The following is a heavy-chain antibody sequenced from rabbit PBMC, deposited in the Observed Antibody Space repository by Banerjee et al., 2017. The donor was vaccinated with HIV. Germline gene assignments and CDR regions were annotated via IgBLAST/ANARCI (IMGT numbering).Heavy chain of an antibody. J-gene: IGHJ3*01. D-gene: IGHD4-2*01. V-gene: IGHV1S45*01. CDR3: ARGPGDAGWGWDL. Sequence: QEQLEESGGDLVKPEGSLTLTCTASGFSFSSSYYMCWVRQAPGKGLEWIACIYAGSSGSTYFGSWAKGRFTIPKPSSATVTLQMTSLTAADTATYFCARGPGDAGWGWDLWGQGTLVTVS. CDR2: IYAGSSGST. CDR1: GFSFSSSYY.